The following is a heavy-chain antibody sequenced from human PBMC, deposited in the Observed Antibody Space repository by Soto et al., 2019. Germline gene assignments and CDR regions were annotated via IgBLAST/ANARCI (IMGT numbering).Heavy chain of an antibody. CDR3: AKDHGYSSSWSQGY. D-gene: IGHD6-13*01. Sequence: PGGSLRLSCAASGFTFSSFAMSWVRQAPGKGLEWVSAISVSGGSTYYADSVKGRFTISRDNSKNTLYLQMNSLRAEDTAVYYCAKDHGYSSSWSQGYWGQGTLVTVSS. J-gene: IGHJ4*02. CDR1: GFTFSSFA. CDR2: ISVSGGST. V-gene: IGHV3-23*01.